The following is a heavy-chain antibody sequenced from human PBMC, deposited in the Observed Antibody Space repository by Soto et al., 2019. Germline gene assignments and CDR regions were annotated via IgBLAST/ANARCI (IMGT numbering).Heavy chain of an antibody. D-gene: IGHD3-16*02. Sequence: GGSLRLSCAASGFTFSSYSMNWVRQAPGKGLEWVSSISSSSSYIYYADSVKGRFTISRDNAKNSLYLQMNSLRAEDTAVYYCARGIMITFGGVIVPFDYWGQGTLVTVS. CDR1: GFTFSSYS. J-gene: IGHJ4*02. CDR3: ARGIMITFGGVIVPFDY. CDR2: ISSSSSYI. V-gene: IGHV3-21*01.